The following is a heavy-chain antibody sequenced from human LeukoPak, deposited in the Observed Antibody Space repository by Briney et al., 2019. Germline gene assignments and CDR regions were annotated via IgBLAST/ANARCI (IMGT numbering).Heavy chain of an antibody. CDR2: IRSKAYGGTT. CDR3: TRPMVRGVIDY. Sequence: PGRSLRLSCTASGFTFGDYAMSWVRQAPGKGREWVGFIRSKAYGGTTEYAASVKGRFTISRDDSKSIAYLQMNSLKTEDTAVYYCTRPMVRGVIDYWGQGTLVTVSS. J-gene: IGHJ4*02. CDR1: GFTFGDYA. D-gene: IGHD3-10*01. V-gene: IGHV3-49*04.